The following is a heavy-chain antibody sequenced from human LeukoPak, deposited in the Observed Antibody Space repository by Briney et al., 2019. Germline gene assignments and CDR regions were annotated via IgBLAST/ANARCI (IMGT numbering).Heavy chain of an antibody. CDR3: ARSVPDYTRFDY. CDR2: ISISGGTT. Sequence: GESLRLSCTASAFAFSNHTMSWVRQAPGKGLEWVSSISISGGTTYYADSVKGRFTISRENSKSTLYLQMNNLRADDTAVYYCARSVPDYTRFDYWGQGALVTVSS. J-gene: IGHJ4*02. D-gene: IGHD4-11*01. V-gene: IGHV3-23*01. CDR1: AFAFSNHT.